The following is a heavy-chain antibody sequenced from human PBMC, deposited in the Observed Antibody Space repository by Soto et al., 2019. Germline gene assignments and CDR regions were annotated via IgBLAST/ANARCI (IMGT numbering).Heavy chain of an antibody. CDR2: IYYSGST. J-gene: IGHJ4*02. Sequence: KPSETLSLNCTVSGGSISSSSYYWGWIRQPPGKGLEWIGSIYYSGSTYYNPSLKSRVTISVDTSKNQFSLKLSSVTAADTAVYYCARYGASGSYFRLVDYWGQGTLVTVSS. CDR3: ARYGASGSYFRLVDY. D-gene: IGHD1-26*01. V-gene: IGHV4-39*01. CDR1: GGSISSSSYY.